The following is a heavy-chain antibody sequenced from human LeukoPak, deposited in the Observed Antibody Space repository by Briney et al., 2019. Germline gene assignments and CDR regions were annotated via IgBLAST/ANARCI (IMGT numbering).Heavy chain of an antibody. J-gene: IGHJ4*02. D-gene: IGHD5-24*01. Sequence: GALVKVSCKASGYTFTSYDFNWVRQATGQRPEWMGWMSPNSGDTGYAQKFQDRVTMTRNTSISTAYMELSSLRSDDTAVYYCARGREGAWLQFFDYWGQGTLVAVSS. CDR1: GYTFTSYD. CDR3: ARGREGAWLQFFDY. V-gene: IGHV1-8*01. CDR2: MSPNSGDT.